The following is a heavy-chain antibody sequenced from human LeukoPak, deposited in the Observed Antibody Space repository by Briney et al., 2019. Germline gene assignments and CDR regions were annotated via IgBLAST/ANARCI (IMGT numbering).Heavy chain of an antibody. CDR2: ISGSGGST. V-gene: IGHV3-23*01. J-gene: IGHJ4*02. D-gene: IGHD3-9*01. Sequence: GGSLRLSCAASGFTFSSYAMSWVRQAPGKGLERVSGISGSGGSTYYADSVKGRFTISRDNSKNTLYLQMNSLRAEDTAVYYCAKEGGYYDILTGYYSPGYFDYWGQGTLATVSS. CDR1: GFTFSSYA. CDR3: AKEGGYYDILTGYYSPGYFDY.